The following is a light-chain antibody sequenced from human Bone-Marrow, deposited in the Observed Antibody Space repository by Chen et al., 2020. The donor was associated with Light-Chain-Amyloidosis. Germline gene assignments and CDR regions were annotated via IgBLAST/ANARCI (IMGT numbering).Light chain of an antibody. V-gene: IGLV2-14*01. Sequence: QSALTQPASVSGSPGQSITISCTGTSSDVGGDNHVSWYQQHPDKAPKLMIYEVTNRPSWVPDLFSGSKSDNTASLTISVLQTEDEADYCCSSYTITNTLVFGSGTRVTVL. CDR2: EVT. J-gene: IGLJ1*01. CDR3: SSYTITNTLV. CDR1: SSDVGGDNH.